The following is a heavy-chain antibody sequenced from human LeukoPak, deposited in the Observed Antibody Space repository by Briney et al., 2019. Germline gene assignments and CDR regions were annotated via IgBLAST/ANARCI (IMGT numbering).Heavy chain of an antibody. J-gene: IGHJ4*02. CDR3: ARGGSGSGYLYYFDS. Sequence: ASVKVSCKASGYTFSDYSIHWVRQAPGQGLEWMGRINSNSGGTNYAQNFQGRVTMTRDTSISTAYMEVSGLTSGDTAVYYCARGGSGSGYLYYFDSWGQGTLVSVSS. V-gene: IGHV1-2*06. CDR2: INSNSGGT. D-gene: IGHD3-10*01. CDR1: GYTFSDYS.